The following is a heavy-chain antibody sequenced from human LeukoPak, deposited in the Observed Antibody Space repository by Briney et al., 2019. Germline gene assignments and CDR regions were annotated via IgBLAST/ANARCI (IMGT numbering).Heavy chain of an antibody. CDR3: VRRESSGYYHYFDY. V-gene: IGHV3-33*03. D-gene: IGHD3-22*01. CDR2: VWSDGSNK. J-gene: IGHJ4*02. Sequence: GTSLRLSCAASGFTFSNHAMHWVRQAPGKGLERVAVVWSDGSNKDYADSVKGRFTISRDNAKNTLYMQMNSLRDEDTAVYYCVRRESSGYYHYFDYWGQGTLVTVSS. CDR1: GFTFSNHA.